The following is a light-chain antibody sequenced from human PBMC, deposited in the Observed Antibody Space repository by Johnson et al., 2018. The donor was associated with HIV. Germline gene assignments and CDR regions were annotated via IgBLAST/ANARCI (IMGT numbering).Light chain of an antibody. Sequence: QSVLTQSPSVSAAPGQKVTISCSGSSSNIGNNYVSWYQQLPGTAPKLLIYENSKRPSGIPDRFSGSRSCTSATLGITGLQTGDGADYYCATCDNSLRVFGTGTKVTVL. CDR2: ENS. J-gene: IGLJ1*01. CDR3: ATCDNSLRV. V-gene: IGLV1-51*01. CDR1: SSNIGNNY.